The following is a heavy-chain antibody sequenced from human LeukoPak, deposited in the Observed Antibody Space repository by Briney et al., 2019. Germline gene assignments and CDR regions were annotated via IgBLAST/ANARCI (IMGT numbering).Heavy chain of an antibody. D-gene: IGHD3-22*01. J-gene: IGHJ4*02. CDR3: ARLLHFERSVYRPVDF. CDR1: GFTFSSHS. Sequence: PGGSLRLSCAASGFTFSSHSMSWVRQAPGKRLEWVANVREDGSEINYADSVKVRFTISRDNARNSLYLQMNILRAEDTAIYFCARLLHFERSVYRPVDFWGQGTLVSVSS. CDR2: VREDGSEI. V-gene: IGHV3-7*01.